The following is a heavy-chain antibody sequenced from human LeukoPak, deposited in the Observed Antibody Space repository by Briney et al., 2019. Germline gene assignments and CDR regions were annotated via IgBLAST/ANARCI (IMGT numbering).Heavy chain of an antibody. CDR3: ARDNYESSGYYSYNWFDP. Sequence: PGGSLRLSCGASGFPFRSNYMSGGRQAPGKGLEGGAVIYRGGSTYYADCVQGGGTISRDNSKNKLYVQMKRLRADDTALYYCARDNYESSGYYSYNWFDPWGQGTLVTVSS. D-gene: IGHD3-22*01. V-gene: IGHV3-53*01. J-gene: IGHJ5*02. CDR2: IYRGGST. CDR1: GFPFRSNY.